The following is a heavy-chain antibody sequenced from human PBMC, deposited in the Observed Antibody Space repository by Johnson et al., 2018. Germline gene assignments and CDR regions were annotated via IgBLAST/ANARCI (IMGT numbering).Heavy chain of an antibody. Sequence: QVQLVQSGGGVVQPGRSLRLSCAASGFTFSLYGFHWVRQAPGKGLEWVALISYDGDYKKYADSVKGRFTISRDNSKNTLYLQMNSLRAEDTALYYWAKGYSYDSRVGVAFDICGQGTMVTVSS. CDR1: GFTFSLYG. CDR2: ISYDGDYK. CDR3: AKGYSYDSRVGVAFDI. D-gene: IGHD3-22*01. V-gene: IGHV3-30*18. J-gene: IGHJ3*02.